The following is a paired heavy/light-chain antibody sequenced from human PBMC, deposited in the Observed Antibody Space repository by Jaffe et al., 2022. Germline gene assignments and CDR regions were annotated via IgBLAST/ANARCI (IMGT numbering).Heavy chain of an antibody. Sequence: QVQLQESGPGLLKPSEALSLTCIVSGVSITSDYWTWIRQPPGKELEWIGYIHSNGNTNYNPPLKDRVTISVDTSRSQLSLRLSSVTAADTAIYYCVKGGGYYTDWGHGTLVTVSS. D-gene: IGHD3-22*01. CDR1: GVSITSDY. J-gene: IGHJ4*01. CDR2: IHSNGNT. CDR3: VKGGGYYTD. V-gene: IGHV4-59*01.
Light chain of an antibody. CDR3: QHYGNPPRT. CDR2: RGS. CDR1: QSVSYNY. Sequence: IVLTQSPGTLSLSPGERATVSCRASQSVSYNYLAWYQQKPGQAPRLLMYRGSTRATGIPDRFSGSGSGTDFTLTISRLEPEDFAVYYCQHYGNPPRTFGQGTKVEIK. J-gene: IGKJ1*01. V-gene: IGKV3-20*01.